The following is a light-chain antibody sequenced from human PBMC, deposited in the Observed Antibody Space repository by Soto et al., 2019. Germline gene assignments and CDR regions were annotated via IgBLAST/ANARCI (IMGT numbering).Light chain of an antibody. Sequence: SYELTQPPSVSVSPGQTASITCSGDKLGDKYACWYQQKPGQSPVLVIYQDSKRPSGIPDRFSGSNSGNTATLTISGTQAMDEADYYCQAWDSSTAWVVFGGGTKLTVL. CDR2: QDS. J-gene: IGLJ2*01. CDR1: KLGDKY. CDR3: QAWDSSTAWVV. V-gene: IGLV3-1*01.